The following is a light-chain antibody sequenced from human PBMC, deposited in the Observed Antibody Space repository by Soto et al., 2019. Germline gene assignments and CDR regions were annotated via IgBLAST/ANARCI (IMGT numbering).Light chain of an antibody. Sequence: QSVPTQPRSVSGSPGQSVTISCTGTSSDVGGYNYVSWYQQHPGKAPKLMIYDVSNRPSGVPDRFSGSKSGNSASLTISGLQAEDEADYYCYSYAGISDVFGTGTKLTVL. J-gene: IGLJ1*01. V-gene: IGLV2-11*01. CDR3: YSYAGISDV. CDR2: DVS. CDR1: SSDVGGYNY.